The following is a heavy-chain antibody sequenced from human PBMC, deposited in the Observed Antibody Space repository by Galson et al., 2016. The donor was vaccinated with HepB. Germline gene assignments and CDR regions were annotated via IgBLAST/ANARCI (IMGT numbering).Heavy chain of an antibody. V-gene: IGHV3-73*01. CDR3: TRVYTSSFDS. CDR2: IRNRANAHAT. D-gene: IGHD6-6*01. Sequence: SLRLSCADSGFTFSDSAIHWVRQASGKGLEWVGRIRNRANAHATAYAASLEGRFTVSRHDSNNTAYLHMNSLRAEDTAIYYCTRVYTSSFDSWGQGTLVTVSS. J-gene: IGHJ4*02. CDR1: GFTFSDSA.